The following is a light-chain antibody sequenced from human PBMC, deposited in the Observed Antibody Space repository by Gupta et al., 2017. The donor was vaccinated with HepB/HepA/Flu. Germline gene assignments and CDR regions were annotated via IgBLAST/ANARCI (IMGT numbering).Light chain of an antibody. CDR1: SSNIGSPT. J-gene: IGLJ2*01. CDR2: HDN. V-gene: IGLV1-44*01. CDR3: ATWDDSQSRPV. Sequence: QSVLTQPPSASGTPGQTCTISCSGSSSNIGSPTVNWYQQVPGTAPNLLMYHDNKRLSGVPDRFSGSKSGTSAAVAISGLQAEDEADYYCATWDDSQSRPVFGGGTTLTVL.